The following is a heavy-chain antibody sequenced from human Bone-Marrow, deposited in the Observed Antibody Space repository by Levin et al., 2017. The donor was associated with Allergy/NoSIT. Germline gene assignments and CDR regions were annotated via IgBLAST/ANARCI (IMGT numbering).Heavy chain of an antibody. D-gene: IGHD6-6*01. J-gene: IGHJ4*02. CDR2: INHSGST. Sequence: SETLSLTCAVYGGSFSGYYWSWIRQPPGKGLEWIGEINHSGSTNYNPSLKSRVTISVDTSKNQFSLKLSSVTAADTAVYYCAGGIRNQTRSSSPYFDYWGQGTLVTVSS. CDR3: AGGIRNQTRSSSPYFDY. V-gene: IGHV4-34*01. CDR1: GGSFSGYY.